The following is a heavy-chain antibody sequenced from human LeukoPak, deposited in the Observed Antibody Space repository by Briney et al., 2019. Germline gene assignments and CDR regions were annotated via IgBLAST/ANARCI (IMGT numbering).Heavy chain of an antibody. CDR2: IYHSGST. CDR1: GYSISSGYY. J-gene: IGHJ4*02. CDR3: ARGYGGLYYFDY. V-gene: IGHV4-38-2*01. Sequence: SETLSLPCAVSGYSISSGYYWGWIRQPPGKGLEWIGSIYHSGSTYYNPSLKSRVTISVDTSKNQFSLKLSSVTAADTAVYYCARGYGGLYYFDYWGQGTLVTVSS. D-gene: IGHD4-23*01.